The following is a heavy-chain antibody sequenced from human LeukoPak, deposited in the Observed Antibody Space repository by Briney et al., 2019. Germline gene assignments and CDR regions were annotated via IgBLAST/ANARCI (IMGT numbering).Heavy chain of an antibody. CDR1: GYTFTGYY. J-gene: IGHJ5*02. V-gene: IGHV1-2*02. Sequence: ASVKVSCKASGYTFTGYYMHWVRQAPGQGLEWMGWINPNSGGTKYAQKFQGRVTMTRDTSISTAYMELSRLTSDDTAVYYCARDRSLLWRQATWFDPWGQGTLVTVSS. CDR3: ARDRSLLWRQATWFDP. CDR2: INPNSGGT. D-gene: IGHD3-10*01.